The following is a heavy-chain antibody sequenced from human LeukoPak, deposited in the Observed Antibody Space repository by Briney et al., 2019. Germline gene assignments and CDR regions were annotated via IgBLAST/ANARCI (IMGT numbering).Heavy chain of an antibody. Sequence: SETLSLTCTVSGYSISSGYYWGWIRQPPGKGLGWIGSIYHSGSTYYNPSLKSRVTISVDTSKNQFSLKLSSVTAADTAVYYCARDHVYSGSSPAGIWFDPWGQGTLVTVSS. D-gene: IGHD6-6*01. J-gene: IGHJ5*02. CDR1: GYSISSGYY. CDR3: ARDHVYSGSSPAGIWFDP. V-gene: IGHV4-38-2*02. CDR2: IYHSGST.